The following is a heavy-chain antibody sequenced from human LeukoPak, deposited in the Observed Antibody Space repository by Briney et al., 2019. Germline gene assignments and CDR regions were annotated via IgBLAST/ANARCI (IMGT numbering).Heavy chain of an antibody. J-gene: IGHJ1*01. D-gene: IGHD3-3*01. V-gene: IGHV1-8*01. CDR1: GYTFTSYD. Sequence: ASVKVSCKASGYTFTSYDINWVRQATGQGLEWMGWMNPNSGNTGYAQKFQGRVTMTRNTPISTAYMELSSLRSEDTAVYYCARSREYDFWSGYYLAEKAEYFQHWGQGTLVTVSS. CDR2: MNPNSGNT. CDR3: ARSREYDFWSGYYLAEKAEYFQH.